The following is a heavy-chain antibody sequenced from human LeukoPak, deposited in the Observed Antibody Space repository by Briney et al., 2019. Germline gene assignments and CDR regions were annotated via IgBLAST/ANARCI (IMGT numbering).Heavy chain of an antibody. V-gene: IGHV4-39*07. CDR1: GGSISSNSYY. CDR3: ARDYYDSSAAVL. J-gene: IGHJ4*02. Sequence: KSSETLSLTCTVSGGSISSNSYYCAWIRQPPGKGLEWIGSIYYSGSTYYNPSLKSRVTISVDTSKNQFSLKLSSVTAADTAVYYCARDYYDSSAAVLWGQGTLVTVSS. D-gene: IGHD3-22*01. CDR2: IYYSGST.